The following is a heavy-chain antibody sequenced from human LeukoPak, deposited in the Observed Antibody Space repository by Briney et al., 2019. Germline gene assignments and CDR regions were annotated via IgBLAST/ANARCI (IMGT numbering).Heavy chain of an antibody. J-gene: IGHJ4*02. V-gene: IGHV1-18*03. Sequence: AASVKVSCKATGYTFTSYGISWVRQAPGQGLEWMGWISAYNGNTNYAQKLQGRVTITRDTSATTAYMELSSLRSDDMAVYYCTLYNYWGQGTLVTVSS. D-gene: IGHD2-2*02. CDR1: GYTFTSYG. CDR3: TLYNY. CDR2: ISAYNGNT.